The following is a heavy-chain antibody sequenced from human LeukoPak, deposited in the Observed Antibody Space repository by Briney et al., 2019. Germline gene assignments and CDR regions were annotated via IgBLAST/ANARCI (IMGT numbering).Heavy chain of an antibody. D-gene: IGHD2-15*01. CDR3: ARDRHCSGGSCSGL. Sequence: PGGSLRLSCAASGLTVSNNYMKWVRQAPGKGLEWASLIYSGGSTYYADSVKGRFTISRDNLKNTVYLQMNNLRAEDTAVYYCARDRHCSGGSCSGLWGQGTLVTVSS. V-gene: IGHV3-53*01. J-gene: IGHJ4*02. CDR2: IYSGGST. CDR1: GLTVSNNY.